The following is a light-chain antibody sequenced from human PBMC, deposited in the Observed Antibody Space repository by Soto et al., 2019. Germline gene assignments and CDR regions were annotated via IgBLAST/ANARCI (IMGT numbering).Light chain of an antibody. J-gene: IGKJ5*01. CDR3: QQFNSYPIT. V-gene: IGKV1-13*02. Sequence: AIQLTQSPSSLSASVGDRVTITCRASQGISSALAWYQQKPGKAPKLLIYDASSLESGVPSRFSGSGSGTDFTLTISSLQPEDFTTYYCQQFNSYPITFGQGTRLEIK. CDR1: QGISSA. CDR2: DAS.